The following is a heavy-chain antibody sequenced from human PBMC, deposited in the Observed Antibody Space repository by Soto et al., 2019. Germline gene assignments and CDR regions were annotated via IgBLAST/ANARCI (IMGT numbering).Heavy chain of an antibody. D-gene: IGHD6-19*01. CDR1: GFTFSDYY. CDR3: ARNIAVAGTVDP. J-gene: IGHJ5*02. Sequence: GGSLRLSCAASGFTFSDYYMSWIRQAPGKGLEWVSYISSSSSYTNYADSVKGRFTISRDNAKNSLYLQMNSLRAEDTAVYYCARNIAVAGTVDPWGQGTLVTVSS. CDR2: ISSSSSYT. V-gene: IGHV3-11*06.